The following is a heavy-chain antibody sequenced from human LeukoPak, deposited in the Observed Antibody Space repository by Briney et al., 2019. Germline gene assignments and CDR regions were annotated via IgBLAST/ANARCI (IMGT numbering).Heavy chain of an antibody. V-gene: IGHV3-30*18. CDR1: GFTFSDYG. CDR2: ISYDGSNK. Sequence: PGRSLRLSCAASGFTFSDYGMHWVRQAPGKGLEWVAVISYDGSNKYYADFVKGRFTISRDNSKNTLYLQMDSLRAEDTAVYYCAKDLYLGVVKQNWFDPWGQGTLVTVSS. CDR3: AKDLYLGVVKQNWFDP. J-gene: IGHJ5*02. D-gene: IGHD3-3*01.